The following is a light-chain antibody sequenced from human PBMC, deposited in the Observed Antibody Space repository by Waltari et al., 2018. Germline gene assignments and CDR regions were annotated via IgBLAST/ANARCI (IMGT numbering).Light chain of an antibody. J-gene: IGKJ4*01. CDR2: AAS. CDR3: QQSYSTLT. V-gene: IGKV1-39*01. Sequence: DIQMTQSPSSLSASVGDRVTITCRASQSISSYLNWYQQKPGKAPKPLIYAASSLQSGVPSRFSGRGSGTEFTLTISSLQPEDDATYYCQQSYSTLTFGGGTKVEIK. CDR1: QSISSY.